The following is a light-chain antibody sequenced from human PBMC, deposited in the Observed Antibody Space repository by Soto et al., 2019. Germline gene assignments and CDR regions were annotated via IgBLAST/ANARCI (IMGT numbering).Light chain of an antibody. CDR3: HKYNSALLT. V-gene: IGKV1-27*01. CDR2: AAS. CDR1: QSVNNY. J-gene: IGKJ5*01. Sequence: EIQMTQSPSSLSASVGERATITCRASQSVNNYLAWYQQKPGKAPKLLLYAASTLEAGVPSRFSGSGAGTDFTLTISSLQPEDVATYYCHKYNSALLTFGHGTRLEIK.